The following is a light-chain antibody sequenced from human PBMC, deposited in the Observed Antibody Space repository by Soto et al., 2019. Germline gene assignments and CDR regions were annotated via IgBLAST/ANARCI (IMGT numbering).Light chain of an antibody. CDR2: GAF. V-gene: IGKV3D-15*01. CDR1: PSVPNY. CDR3: QQYNNWPPIT. Sequence: EIALTQSPATLSLSPGERATLSCRASPSVPNYVAWYQQKPGQAPRLLIYGAFNRATGIPARFSGSGSGTEFTLTISSLQSEDFAVYYCQQYNNWPPITFGQGTRLEIK. J-gene: IGKJ5*01.